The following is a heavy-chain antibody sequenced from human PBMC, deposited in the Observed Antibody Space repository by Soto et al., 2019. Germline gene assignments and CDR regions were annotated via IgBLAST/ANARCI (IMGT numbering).Heavy chain of an antibody. CDR3: ARDGVASAAVYYYYGMDV. Sequence: QVQLVQSGAEVKKPGSSVKVSCKASGGTFSSYAISWVRQAPGQGLEWMGGIIPIFGTANYAQKFQGRVTITADESTRKXCMELSSLRSEDTAVYYCARDGVASAAVYYYYGMDVWGQGTTVTVSS. D-gene: IGHD3-3*01. J-gene: IGHJ6*02. CDR2: IIPIFGTA. V-gene: IGHV1-69*12. CDR1: GGTFSSYA.